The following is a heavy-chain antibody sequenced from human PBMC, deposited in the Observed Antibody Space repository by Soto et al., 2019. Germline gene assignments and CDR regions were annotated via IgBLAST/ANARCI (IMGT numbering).Heavy chain of an antibody. Sequence: SETLSLTCTVSGGSVSSCSYYWSWIRQPPGKGLEWIGYIYYSGSTNYNPSLKSRVTISVDTSKNQFSLKLSSVTAADTAVYYCARDSSGITGNYYYYGMDVWGQGTTVTVSS. V-gene: IGHV4-61*01. CDR3: ARDSSGITGNYYYYGMDV. CDR2: IYYSGST. D-gene: IGHD1-20*01. CDR1: GGSVSSCSYY. J-gene: IGHJ6*02.